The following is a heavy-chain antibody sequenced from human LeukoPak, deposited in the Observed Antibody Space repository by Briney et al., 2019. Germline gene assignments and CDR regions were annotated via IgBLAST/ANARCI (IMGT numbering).Heavy chain of an antibody. J-gene: IGHJ4*02. CDR3: VREAAATLFDY. V-gene: IGHV3-21*01. Sequence: PGGSLRLSCAASGFTFSSYSMNWVRQAPGKGLEWVAAISSSSRDIFYADSVKGRFSISRDNTQNSLSLQMSSLKAEDTAVYYCVREAAATLFDYWGQGTLVTVSS. D-gene: IGHD1-26*01. CDR2: ISSSSRDI. CDR1: GFTFSSYS.